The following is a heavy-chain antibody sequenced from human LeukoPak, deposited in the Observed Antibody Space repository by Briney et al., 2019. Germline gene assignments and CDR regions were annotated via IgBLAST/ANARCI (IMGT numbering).Heavy chain of an antibody. CDR1: GGSFSGYY. J-gene: IGHJ4*02. CDR2: INHSGST. V-gene: IGHV4-34*01. Sequence: SETLSLTCAVYGGSFSGYYWSWIRQPPGKGLEWIGEINHSGSTNYNPSLKSRVTISVDRSKNQFSLKLSSVTAADTAVYYCATEYCSGGSCYSGFWYWGQGTLVTVSS. D-gene: IGHD2-15*01. CDR3: ATEYCSGGSCYSGFWY.